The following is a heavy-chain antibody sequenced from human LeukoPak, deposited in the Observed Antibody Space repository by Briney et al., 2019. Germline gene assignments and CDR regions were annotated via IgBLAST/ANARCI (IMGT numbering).Heavy chain of an antibody. D-gene: IGHD2-15*01. CDR1: GYSFTNYW. CDR3: ARRYCSGGSCHLFDY. CDR2: IHPRDSDT. J-gene: IGHJ4*02. Sequence: GESLKISCKGSGYSFTNYWIGWVRQMPGKGLEWMGIIHPRDSDTRYSPSFQGQVTISADKSISTAYLQWSSLKASDTAMYYCARRYCSGGSCHLFDYWGQGTLVTVSS. V-gene: IGHV5-51*01.